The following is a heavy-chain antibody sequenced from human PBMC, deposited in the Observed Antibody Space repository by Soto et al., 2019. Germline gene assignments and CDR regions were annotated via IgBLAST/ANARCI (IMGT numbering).Heavy chain of an antibody. V-gene: IGHV1-3*01. D-gene: IGHD3-16*01. CDR2: INAGNGNT. CDR1: GYTFTSYA. J-gene: IGHJ6*02. CDR3: ARDLEGAHYYDYVWGSDLTHYGMDV. Sequence: QVQLVQSGAEVKNPGASVKVSCKASGYTFTSYAMHWVRQAPGQRLEWMGWINAGNGNTKYSQKFQGRVTITRDTSGSTVYMELSSLRSEATAVYYCARDLEGAHYYDYVWGSDLTHYGMDVCGQGTTVTVSS.